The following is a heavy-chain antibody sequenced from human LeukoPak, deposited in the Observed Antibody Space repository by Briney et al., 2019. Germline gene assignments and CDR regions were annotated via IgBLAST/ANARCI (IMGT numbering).Heavy chain of an antibody. CDR1: GFTFSSYS. D-gene: IGHD6-13*01. CDR2: ISSSSSYI. V-gene: IGHV3-21*01. J-gene: IGHJ4*02. Sequence: GGSLRLSCAASGFTFSSYSMNWVRQAPGKGLEWVSSISSSSSYIYYAAPVKSRFTISRDNAKISLYLQMNTLRDEDTAVYYCARSSSSWYSFDYWGQGTLVTVSS. CDR3: ARSSSSWYSFDY.